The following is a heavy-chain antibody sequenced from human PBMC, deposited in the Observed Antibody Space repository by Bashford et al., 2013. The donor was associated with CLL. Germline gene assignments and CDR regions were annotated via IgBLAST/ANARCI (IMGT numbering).Heavy chain of an antibody. CDR2: INPKSGAT. CDR3: ARDHYSNYGHGRDDYFDF. CDR1: GYTFTDYY. Sequence: ASVKVSCKTSGYTFTDYYIHWVRQAPGQGLEWMGWINPKSGATKYAPKFQDRVTITADRSTTTAYMELTGLRSDDTAVFFCARDHYSNYGHGRDDYFDFWGQGTRVTVSS. D-gene: IGHD4-11*01. V-gene: IGHV1-2*02. J-gene: IGHJ4*02.